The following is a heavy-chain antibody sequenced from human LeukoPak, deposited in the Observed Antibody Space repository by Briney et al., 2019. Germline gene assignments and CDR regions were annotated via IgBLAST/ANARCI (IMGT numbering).Heavy chain of an antibody. D-gene: IGHD4-23*01. Sequence: SETLSLTCTVSGGSISGGHFYWSWIRQPPEKGLEYIGYIYYNGITFYNPSLRSRITISIDTSKNQFSLKLNSVTAADTAVYYCARDRSTVDYYGLDVWGQGTTVIVSS. V-gene: IGHV4-30-4*01. CDR1: GGSISGGHFY. CDR3: ARDRSTVDYYGLDV. J-gene: IGHJ6*02. CDR2: IYYNGIT.